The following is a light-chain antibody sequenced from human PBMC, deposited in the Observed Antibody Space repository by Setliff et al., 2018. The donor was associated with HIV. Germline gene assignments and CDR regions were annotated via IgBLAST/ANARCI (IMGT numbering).Light chain of an antibody. CDR2: EVT. V-gene: IGLV2-23*02. CDR3: CSYAGSSTYV. CDR1: SSDVGNYNL. J-gene: IGLJ1*01. Sequence: QSVLTQPASVSGSPGQSITFSCTGTSSDVGNYNLVSWYQHHPGKAPKLMLYEVTKRPSGISDRFSGSKSGDTASLTISGLQAEDEADYYCCSYAGSSTYVFGTGTKVTV.